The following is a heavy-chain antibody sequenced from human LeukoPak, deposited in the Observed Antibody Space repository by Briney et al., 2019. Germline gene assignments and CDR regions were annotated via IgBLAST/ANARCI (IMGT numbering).Heavy chain of an antibody. D-gene: IGHD3-10*01. CDR3: ARGRITMVQGLGDNWFDP. V-gene: IGHV1-8*03. J-gene: IGHJ5*02. CDR1: GYTFTSYD. Sequence: ASVKVSCKASGYTFTSYDINWVRQATGQGLEWMGWMNPNSGNTGYAQKFQGRVTITRNTSISTAYMELSSLRSEDTAVYYCARGRITMVQGLGDNWFDPWGQGTLVTVSS. CDR2: MNPNSGNT.